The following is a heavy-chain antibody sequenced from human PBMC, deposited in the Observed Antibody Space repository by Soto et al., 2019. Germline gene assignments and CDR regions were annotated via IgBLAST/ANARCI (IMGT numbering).Heavy chain of an antibody. D-gene: IGHD7-27*01. CDR2: ISSSSSYI. J-gene: IGHJ3*02. CDR3: ARGAKGLTGVRDAFDI. Sequence: GGSLRLSCAASGFTFSSYSMNWVRQAPGKGLEWVSSISSSSSYIYYADSVKGRFTISRDNAKNSLYLQMNSLRAEDTAVYYCARGAKGLTGVRDAFDIWGQGTMVTVSS. CDR1: GFTFSSYS. V-gene: IGHV3-21*01.